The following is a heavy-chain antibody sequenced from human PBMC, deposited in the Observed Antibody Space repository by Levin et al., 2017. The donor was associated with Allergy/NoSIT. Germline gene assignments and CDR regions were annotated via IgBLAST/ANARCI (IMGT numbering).Heavy chain of an antibody. V-gene: IGHV3-23*01. D-gene: IGHD3-9*01. J-gene: IGHJ4*02. CDR1: GFTFSNYA. CDR3: ARDRRYSETDPPGEDY. Sequence: PGGSLRLSCAASGFTFSNYAMTWVRQAPGKGLEWVSNIHDSANTYYADSVKGRFTISRDNSRTTVYLQMNSLRAEDTAVYFCARDRRYSETDPPGEDYWGQGTLVTVSS. CDR2: IHDSANT.